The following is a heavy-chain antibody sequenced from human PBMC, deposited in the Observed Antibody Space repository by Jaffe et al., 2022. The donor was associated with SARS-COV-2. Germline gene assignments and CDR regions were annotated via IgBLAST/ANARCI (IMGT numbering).Heavy chain of an antibody. D-gene: IGHD6-19*01. V-gene: IGHV4-59*08. Sequence: QVQLQESGPGLVKPSETLSLTCTVSGGSINSYYWSWIRQPPGKGLEWIGYIYYSGITNYNPSLKSRVTISVDTSKNQFSLKMSSVTAADTAVYFCARHLGGLMDYYYYGLDVWGQGTTVAVSS. CDR3: ARHLGGLMDYYYYGLDV. J-gene: IGHJ6*02. CDR1: GGSINSYY. CDR2: IYYSGIT.